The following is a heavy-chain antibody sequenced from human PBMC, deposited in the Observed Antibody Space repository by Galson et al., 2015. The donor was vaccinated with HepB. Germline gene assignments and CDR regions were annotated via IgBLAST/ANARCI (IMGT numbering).Heavy chain of an antibody. CDR2: INPSGGRT. J-gene: IGHJ4*02. D-gene: IGHD1-1*01. Sequence: SVKVSCKASGYTFTTYYIHWVRQAPGQGFEWMGIINPSGGRTTYAQKFQGRLSMTTDTSTNTIYMELSSLRSEDTAIYFCARDGSEGSQQYPGIVPTASDYWGQGTLVTVSS. V-gene: IGHV1-46*01. CDR1: GYTFTTYY. CDR3: ARDGSEGSQQYPGIVPTASDY.